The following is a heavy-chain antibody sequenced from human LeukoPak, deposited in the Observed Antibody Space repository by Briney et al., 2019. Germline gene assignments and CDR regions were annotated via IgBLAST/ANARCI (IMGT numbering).Heavy chain of an antibody. D-gene: IGHD3-22*01. V-gene: IGHV1-69*13. J-gene: IGHJ3*02. CDR3: ARSISPYYYDSSGYLMDAFDI. Sequence: SVKVSCKASGGTFSSYAISWVRQAPGQGLEWMGGIIPIFGTANYAQKFQGRVTITADESTSTAYMELSSLRSEDTAVYYCARSISPYYYDSSGYLMDAFDIWGQGTMVTVSS. CDR1: GGTFSSYA. CDR2: IIPIFGTA.